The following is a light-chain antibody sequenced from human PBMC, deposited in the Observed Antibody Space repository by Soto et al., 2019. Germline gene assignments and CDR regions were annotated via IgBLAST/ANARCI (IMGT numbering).Light chain of an antibody. J-gene: IGKJ2*01. CDR2: DAS. Sequence: EVVMTQSPASLSASPGEGVTLACRASQNIRSSLAWYQERPGQAPRLLIYDASTRATGIPPRFSGGGSGTEFTVTISSLQSEDFAIYYCQQYDIWPPYTFGQGTKVEIK. V-gene: IGKV3-15*01. CDR3: QQYDIWPPYT. CDR1: QNIRSS.